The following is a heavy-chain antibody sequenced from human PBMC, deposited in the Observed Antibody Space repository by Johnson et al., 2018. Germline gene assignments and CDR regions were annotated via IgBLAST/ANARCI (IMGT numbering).Heavy chain of an antibody. D-gene: IGHD5-24*01. V-gene: IGHV3-74*02. Sequence: VQLVQSGGGVVQXGRSLRLSCAASGFTFSNHWMHWVRQVPGKGLVWVPHIHLDGSVTTYADSVKGRFTIHRDNAKNTLYLQMNSLRAEDTAVYYCANTHVEMATIGGSFDIWGQGTMVTVSS. CDR3: ANTHVEMATIGGSFDI. CDR2: IHLDGSVT. J-gene: IGHJ3*02. CDR1: GFTFSNHW.